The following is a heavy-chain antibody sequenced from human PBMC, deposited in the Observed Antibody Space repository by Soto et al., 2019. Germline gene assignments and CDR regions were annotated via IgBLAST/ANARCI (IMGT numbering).Heavy chain of an antibody. J-gene: IGHJ4*02. Sequence: PGESLKISCKGSGYSFSNYWIAWVRQMPGKGLEWMGIIFPADSDTKYSPSFQGQVTISADKSISTAYLQWSSLKASDTAMYYCASSVVVPSTMNYFYYWGQGSLVTVSS. CDR2: IFPADSDT. CDR3: ASSVVVPSTMNYFYY. D-gene: IGHD2-15*01. V-gene: IGHV5-51*01. CDR1: GYSFSNYW.